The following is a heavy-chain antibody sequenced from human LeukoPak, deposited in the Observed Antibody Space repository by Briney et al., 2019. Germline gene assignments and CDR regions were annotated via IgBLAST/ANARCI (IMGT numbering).Heavy chain of an antibody. V-gene: IGHV3-48*03. D-gene: IGHD1-26*01. CDR3: ARQITGIVGARALPLPLYYYYYYMDV. J-gene: IGHJ6*03. Sequence: GGSLRLSCAASGFTFSSYEMNWVRQAPGKGLEWVSYISSRGSTIYYADSVKGRFTISRDNAKNSLYLQMNSLRAEDTALYYCARQITGIVGARALPLPLYYYYYYMDVWGKGTTVTVSS. CDR1: GFTFSSYE. CDR2: ISSRGSTI.